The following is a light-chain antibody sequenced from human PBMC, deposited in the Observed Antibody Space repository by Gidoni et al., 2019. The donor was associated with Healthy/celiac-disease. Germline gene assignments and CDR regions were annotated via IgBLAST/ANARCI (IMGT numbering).Light chain of an antibody. CDR3: QQSYSTPLT. CDR2: AAS. J-gene: IGKJ4*01. V-gene: IGKV1-39*01. CDR1: QSISSY. Sequence: DIQMTQSRSSLSASVGDSVTITCRASQSISSYLNWYQQKPGKATKLLIYAASSLQGGVPSRFSGSGSGTYFTLTISSLQPEYFATYYCQQSYSTPLTFGGGTKVEIK.